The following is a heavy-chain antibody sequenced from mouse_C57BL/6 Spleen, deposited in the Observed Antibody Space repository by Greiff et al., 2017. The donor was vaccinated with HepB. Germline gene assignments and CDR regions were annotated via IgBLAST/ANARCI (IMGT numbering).Heavy chain of an antibody. Sequence: VQLQQSGAELVRPGASVTLSCKASGYTFTDYEMHWVKQTPVHGLEWIGAIDPETGGTAYNQKFKGKAILTADKSSSTAYMELRSLTSEDSAVYYCTRNYGNVFDYWGQGTTLTVSS. CDR1: GYTFTDYE. CDR2: IDPETGGT. V-gene: IGHV1-15*01. CDR3: TRNYGNVFDY. J-gene: IGHJ2*01. D-gene: IGHD2-1*01.